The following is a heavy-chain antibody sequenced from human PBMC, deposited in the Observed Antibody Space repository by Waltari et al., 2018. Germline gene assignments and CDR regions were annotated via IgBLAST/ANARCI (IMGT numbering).Heavy chain of an antibody. CDR2: IDWDDDT. D-gene: IGHD1-26*01. CDR3: ARSLFTSGSYDY. J-gene: IGHJ4*02. V-gene: IGHV2-70*04. Sequence: QVTLKESGPALVKPTHTLTLTCTFSGFSLSTSGIRVSWIRQPPGKALEWLARIDWDDDTFYSTSLKTRLTISKDTSKNQVVLTMTNMDPVDTATYYCARSLFTSGSYDYWGQGTLVTVSS. CDR1: GFSLSTSGIR.